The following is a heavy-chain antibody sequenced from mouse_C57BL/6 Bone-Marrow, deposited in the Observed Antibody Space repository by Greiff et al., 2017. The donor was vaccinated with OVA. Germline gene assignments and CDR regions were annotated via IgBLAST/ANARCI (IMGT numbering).Heavy chain of an antibody. D-gene: IGHD1-1*02. J-gene: IGHJ2*01. V-gene: IGHV1-61*01. CDR1: GYTFTSYW. CDR3: ARWNYLPY. CDR2: IYPSDSET. Sequence: QVQLQQPGAELVRPGSSVKLSCKASGYTFTSYWMDWVKQRPGQGLEWIGNIYPSDSETHYNQKFKDKATLTVDKSSSTAYMQLSSLTSEDSAVYYCARWNYLPYWGQGTTLTASS.